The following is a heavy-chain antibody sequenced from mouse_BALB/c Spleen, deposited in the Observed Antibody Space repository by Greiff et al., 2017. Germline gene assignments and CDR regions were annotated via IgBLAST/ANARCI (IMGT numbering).Heavy chain of an antibody. D-gene: IGHD2-1*01. CDR3: VSTNSYYAMDY. CDR1: GYTFTSYY. Sequence: QVHVKQSGAELVKPGASVKLSCKASGYTFTSYYMYWVKQRPGQGLEWIGNIDPYYGGTSYNQKFKGKATLTVDKSSSTAYMQLKSLTSEDSAVYYCVSTNSYYAMDYWGQGTSVTVSS. CDR2: IDPYYGGT. J-gene: IGHJ4*01. V-gene: IGHV1-53*01.